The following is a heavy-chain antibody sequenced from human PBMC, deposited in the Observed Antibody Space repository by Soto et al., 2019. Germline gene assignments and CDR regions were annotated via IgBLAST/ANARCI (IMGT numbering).Heavy chain of an antibody. J-gene: IGHJ4*02. CDR2: ISGSGGST. Sequence: EVQLLESGGGLVQPGGSLRLSCAASGFTFSSYAMSWVRQAPGKGLEWVSAISGSGGSTYYANTVKGRFTISRDNSKNTLYLQMNILRAEDTAVYYCANYFWSGYYAIDYWGQGALVTVST. V-gene: IGHV3-23*01. D-gene: IGHD3-3*01. CDR3: ANYFWSGYYAIDY. CDR1: GFTFSSYA.